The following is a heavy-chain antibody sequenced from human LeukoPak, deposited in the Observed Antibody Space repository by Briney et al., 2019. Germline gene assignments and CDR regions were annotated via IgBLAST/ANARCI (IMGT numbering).Heavy chain of an antibody. V-gene: IGHV3-30*04. CDR1: GFTFSSYA. D-gene: IGHD6-19*01. Sequence: GGSLRLSCAASGFTFSSYAMHWVRQAPGKGLEWVAVISYDGSNKYYADSVKGRFTISRDNSKNTLYLQMNSLRAEDTAVYYCARAIKAVAGTFHRDYYLDYWGQGTLVTVSS. CDR2: ISYDGSNK. CDR3: ARAIKAVAGTFHRDYYLDY. J-gene: IGHJ4*02.